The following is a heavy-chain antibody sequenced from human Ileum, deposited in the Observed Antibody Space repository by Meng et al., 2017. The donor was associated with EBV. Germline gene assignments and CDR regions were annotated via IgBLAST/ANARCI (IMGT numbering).Heavy chain of an antibody. D-gene: IGHD2-15*01. V-gene: IGHV4-59*08. J-gene: IGHJ4*02. CDR1: GGSISSYY. CDR2: IYYSGST. CDR3: ARGGWSLDY. Sequence: QVKVQESGPGLVKPSETLSLTCTVSGGSISSYYWSWIRQPPRKGLEWIGYIYYSGSTNYNPSLKSRVTISVDTSKNQFSLNLSSVTAADTAVYYCARGGWSLDYWGQGTLVTVSS.